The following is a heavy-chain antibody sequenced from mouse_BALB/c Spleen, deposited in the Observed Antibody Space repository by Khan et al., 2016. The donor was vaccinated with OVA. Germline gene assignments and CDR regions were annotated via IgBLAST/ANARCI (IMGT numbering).Heavy chain of an antibody. CDR3: ARGGGGDRFLY. J-gene: IGHJ3*01. V-gene: IGHV1S137*01. CDR2: ISTYYGDA. Sequence: QVQLKQSGAELVRPGVSVKISCKGSGYTFTDFTMHWVKQSHAMSLEWIGVISTYYGDANYNQKFKGKATMTVDKSSNTAYMDLARLTSEDSALYYCARGGGGDRFLYWGQGTLVTVSA. CDR1: GYTFTDFT.